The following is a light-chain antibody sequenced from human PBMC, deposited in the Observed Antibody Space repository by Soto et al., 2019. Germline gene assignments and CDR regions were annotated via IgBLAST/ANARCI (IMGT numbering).Light chain of an antibody. CDR3: TSYISSSTLGV. J-gene: IGLJ1*01. CDR1: SSDVGRYDY. Sequence: QSALAQPASVSGSPGQSITISCIGTSSDVGRYDYVSWYQQHPGKAPKLLIYDVRSRPSGVSNRFSGSKSGNAASLTISGLQAEDEADYFCTSYISSSTLGVFGTGTKVTVL. CDR2: DVR. V-gene: IGLV2-14*03.